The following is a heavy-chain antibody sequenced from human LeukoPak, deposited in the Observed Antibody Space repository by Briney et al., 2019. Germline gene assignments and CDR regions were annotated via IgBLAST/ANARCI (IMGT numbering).Heavy chain of an antibody. CDR1: GFSFDDFA. CDR3: AKDRSGSYD. J-gene: IGHJ4*02. V-gene: IGHV3-9*01. CDR2: ISWNTNTI. Sequence: GRSLRLSCAASGFSFDDFAMHWVRQRPGKGLEWVSGISWNTNTIQYADSVKGRFTISRDNSKNTLYLQMNSLRAEDTAVYYCAKDRSGSYDWGQGTLVTVSS. D-gene: IGHD1-26*01.